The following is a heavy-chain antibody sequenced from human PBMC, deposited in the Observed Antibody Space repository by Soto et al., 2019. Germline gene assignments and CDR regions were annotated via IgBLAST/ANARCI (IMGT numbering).Heavy chain of an antibody. J-gene: IGHJ6*02. V-gene: IGHV6-1*01. D-gene: IGHD6-13*01. CDR2: TYYRSKWYN. Sequence: QTLSLTCAISGYSVSSKSAALNLIRDAASRGLEWLGRTYYRSKWYNDYAVSVKSRITINPDTSKNQFSLQLNSVTPEDTAVYYCARASRAGRNYYYGMDVWGQGTTVTVSS. CDR1: GYSVSSKSAA. CDR3: ARASRAGRNYYYGMDV.